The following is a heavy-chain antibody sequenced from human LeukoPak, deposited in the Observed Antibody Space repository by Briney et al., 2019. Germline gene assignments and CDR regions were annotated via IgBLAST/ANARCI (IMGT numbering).Heavy chain of an antibody. CDR2: ISAYNGNT. J-gene: IGHJ6*03. Sequence: ASVTVSFKASGYTFTSYGISWVRQARGQGLEWMGWISAYNGNTNYAQKLQGRVTMTTDTSTSTAYMELRSMRSDDTAVYYCARVPGPPIGYYMDVWGKGTTVTVSS. CDR3: ARVPGPPIGYYMDV. CDR1: GYTFTSYG. V-gene: IGHV1-18*01.